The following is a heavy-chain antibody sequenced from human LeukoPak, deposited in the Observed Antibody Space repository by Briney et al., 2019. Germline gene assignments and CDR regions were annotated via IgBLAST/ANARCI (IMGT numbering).Heavy chain of an antibody. V-gene: IGHV3-74*01. J-gene: IGHJ5*02. Sequence: PGGSLRLSCAASGFTFSSYWMHWVRHAPGKGLVCVSRINSVGSTTNYADSVKGRFTISRDNAKNTLYLQMNSLRAEDTAVYYCARGAYGSGYNWFDPWGQGTLVTVSS. CDR3: ARGAYGSGYNWFDP. CDR2: INSVGSTT. D-gene: IGHD3-10*01. CDR1: GFTFSSYW.